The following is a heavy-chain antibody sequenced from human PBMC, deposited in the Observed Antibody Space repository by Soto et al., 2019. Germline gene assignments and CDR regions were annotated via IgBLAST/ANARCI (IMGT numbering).Heavy chain of an antibody. D-gene: IGHD2-15*01. CDR1: GFTFSSYA. J-gene: IGHJ4*02. CDR3: AKDKNAAATPIPVFYFDY. CDR2: ISGSGGST. V-gene: IGHV3-23*01. Sequence: EVQLLESGGGLVQPGGSLRLSCAASGFTFSSYAMSWVRQAPGKGLEWVSAISGSGGSTYYADSVKGRFTISRDNSKNSLYLQMNSLRAEDTAVYYCAKDKNAAATPIPVFYFDYWGQGTLVTVSS.